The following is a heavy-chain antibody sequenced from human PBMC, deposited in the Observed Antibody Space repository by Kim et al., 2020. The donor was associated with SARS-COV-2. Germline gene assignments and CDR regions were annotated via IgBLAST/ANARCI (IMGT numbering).Heavy chain of an antibody. D-gene: IGHD6-13*01. J-gene: IGHJ4*02. CDR3: ATDLRGYRHTYLH. Sequence: AQKFQGRVTMTEDTSTDTAYMELSSLRSEDTAVYYCATDLRGYRHTYLHWGQGTLVTVSS. V-gene: IGHV1-24*01.